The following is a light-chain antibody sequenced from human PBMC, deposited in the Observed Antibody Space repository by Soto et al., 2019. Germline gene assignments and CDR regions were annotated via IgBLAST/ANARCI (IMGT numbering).Light chain of an antibody. CDR1: QSISTW. Sequence: DIQMTQSPSTLSASVGDRVTITCRANQSISTWLAWYQQKPGKAPKLLIFDASGLQSGVPSRFSGSGSGTEFTLTISSLQPDDFATYYCQQYDSYSGTFGQGTKLEIK. J-gene: IGKJ2*01. V-gene: IGKV1-5*01. CDR3: QQYDSYSGT. CDR2: DAS.